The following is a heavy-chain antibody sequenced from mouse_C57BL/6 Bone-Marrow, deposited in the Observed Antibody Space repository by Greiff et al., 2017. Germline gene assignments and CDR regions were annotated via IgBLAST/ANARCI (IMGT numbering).Heavy chain of an antibody. CDR2: IWSGGST. J-gene: IGHJ4*01. V-gene: IGHV2-2*01. D-gene: IGHD1-1*01. CDR1: GFSLTSYG. CDR3: AIITTVVAKDYYAMDY. Sequence: QVHVKQSGPGLVQPSQSLSITCTVSGFSLTSYGVHWVRQSPGKGLEWLGVIWSGGSTDYNAAFISRLSISKDNSKSQVFFKMNSLQADDTAIYYCAIITTVVAKDYYAMDYWGQGTSVTVSS.